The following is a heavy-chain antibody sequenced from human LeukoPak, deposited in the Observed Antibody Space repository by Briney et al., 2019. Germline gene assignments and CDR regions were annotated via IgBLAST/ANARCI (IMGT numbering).Heavy chain of an antibody. Sequence: ASVKVSCKTSGYTFSDYYIHWVQQAPGQGLEWMGWINPNSGETKSAQKFQGRVTMTGDTSISTAYMELRRVTSDDTAVYYCARDRDYSNTERGFDYWGQGTLVTVSS. CDR2: INPNSGET. CDR1: GYTFSDYY. V-gene: IGHV1-2*02. J-gene: IGHJ4*02. CDR3: ARDRDYSNTERGFDY. D-gene: IGHD4-11*01.